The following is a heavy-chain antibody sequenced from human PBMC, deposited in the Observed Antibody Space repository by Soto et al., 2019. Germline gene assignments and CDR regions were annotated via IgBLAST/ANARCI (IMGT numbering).Heavy chain of an antibody. Sequence: SETLSLTCSVSGVSVTGYCWTWIRHSPGKGLEWIGYVYHTGKTYYNPSLKSRVTISLDTSKNQVSLRLRSVTAADTAVYYCAREQYNWKLWGQGTMITVSS. CDR3: AREQYNWKL. V-gene: IGHV4-59*02. D-gene: IGHD1-20*01. CDR1: GVSVTGYC. J-gene: IGHJ4*02. CDR2: VYHTGKT.